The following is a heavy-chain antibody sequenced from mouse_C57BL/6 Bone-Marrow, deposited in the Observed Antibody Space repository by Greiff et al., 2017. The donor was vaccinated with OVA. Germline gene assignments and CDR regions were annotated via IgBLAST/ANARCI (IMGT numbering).Heavy chain of an antibody. CDR2: IYPRSGNT. CDR3: ARFYSKGPAWFAY. CDR1: GYTFTSYG. Sequence: VQLQQSGAELARPGASVKLSCKASGYTFTSYGISWVKQRTGQGLEWIGEIYPRSGNTYYNEKFKGKATLTADKSSSTAYMELRSLTSEDSAVYFGARFYSKGPAWFAYWGQGTLVTVSA. V-gene: IGHV1-81*01. J-gene: IGHJ3*01. D-gene: IGHD2-5*01.